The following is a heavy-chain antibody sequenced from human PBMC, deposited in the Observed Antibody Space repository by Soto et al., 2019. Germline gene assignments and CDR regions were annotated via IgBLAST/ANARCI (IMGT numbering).Heavy chain of an antibody. J-gene: IGHJ4*02. V-gene: IGHV4-31*03. Sequence: PSETLSLTCTVSGGSISSGGYYWSWIRQHPGKGLEWIGYIYYSGSTYYNPSLKSRVTISVDTSKNQFSLKLSSVTAADTAVYYCARTMVRGGPNFDYWGQGTLVTVSS. CDR3: ARTMVRGGPNFDY. CDR1: GGSISSGGYY. CDR2: IYYSGST. D-gene: IGHD3-10*01.